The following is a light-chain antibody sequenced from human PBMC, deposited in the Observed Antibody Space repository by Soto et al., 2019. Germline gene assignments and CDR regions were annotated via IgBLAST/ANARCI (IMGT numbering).Light chain of an antibody. CDR3: QQYINWPLT. CDR2: GAS. CDR1: QSVGGN. Sequence: EVVMTQSPATLSVSPGERATLSCRASQSVGGNLAWYQQKPGQAPRLLIYGASTRATGIPARFSGSVSGTEFTLTISSLQSEDFAVYFCQQYINWPLTFGGGTKVEIK. J-gene: IGKJ4*01. V-gene: IGKV3-15*01.